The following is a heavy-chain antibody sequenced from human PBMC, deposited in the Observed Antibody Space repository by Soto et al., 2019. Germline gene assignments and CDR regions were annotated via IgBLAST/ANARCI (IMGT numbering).Heavy chain of an antibody. CDR1: GGSVSSGSYY. CDR3: ARVPAGYSSSWSFDY. V-gene: IGHV4-61*01. J-gene: IGHJ4*02. Sequence: SETLSLTCTVSGGSVSSGSYYWSWIRQPPGKGLEWIGYIYYSGSTNYNPSLKSRVTISVDTSKNQFSLKLSSVTAADTAVYYCARVPAGYSSSWSFDYWGQGTLVTVSS. CDR2: IYYSGST. D-gene: IGHD6-13*01.